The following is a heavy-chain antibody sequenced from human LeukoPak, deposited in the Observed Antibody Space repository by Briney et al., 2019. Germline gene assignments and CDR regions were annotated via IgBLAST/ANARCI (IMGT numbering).Heavy chain of an antibody. D-gene: IGHD6-13*01. J-gene: IGHJ3*02. CDR2: IIPIFGTA. CDR1: GGTFSSYA. V-gene: IGHV1-69*13. Sequence: SVKVSCKASGGTFSSYAISWVRQAPGQGLEWMGGIIPIFGTANYAQKFQGRVTITADESTSTAYMELSSLTSEDTAVYYCARGRRSSTWYPTGGAFDIWGQGTMVTVSS. CDR3: ARGRRSSTWYPTGGAFDI.